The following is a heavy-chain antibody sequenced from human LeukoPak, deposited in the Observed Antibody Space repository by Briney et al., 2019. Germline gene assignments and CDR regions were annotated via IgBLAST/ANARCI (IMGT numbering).Heavy chain of an antibody. V-gene: IGHV4-39*07. CDR1: GGSIRGYY. J-gene: IGHJ4*02. Sequence: SETLSLTCNVSGGSIRGYYWGWIRQPPGKGLEWIGNIYYSGSTYYSPSLKSRVTISVDTSKNHFSLKLSSVTAADTAVYFCARERRDGYRRFDYWGQGTLVTVSS. CDR2: IYYSGST. CDR3: ARERRDGYRRFDY. D-gene: IGHD5-24*01.